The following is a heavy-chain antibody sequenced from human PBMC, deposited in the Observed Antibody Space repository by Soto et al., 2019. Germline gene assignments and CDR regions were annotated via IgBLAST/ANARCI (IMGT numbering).Heavy chain of an antibody. V-gene: IGHV3-21*01. J-gene: IGHJ6*02. CDR1: GFNFKSYT. D-gene: IGHD2-15*01. Sequence: GGSLRLSCAASGFNFKSYTINWVRQAPGKRLEWLSSISSSGYIFSTDSVRGRFTISRDNAKNSVYLQINSLRAEDTAVYFCARDCSGGSCYPGMDVWGQGTTVTVSS. CDR2: ISSSGYI. CDR3: ARDCSGGSCYPGMDV.